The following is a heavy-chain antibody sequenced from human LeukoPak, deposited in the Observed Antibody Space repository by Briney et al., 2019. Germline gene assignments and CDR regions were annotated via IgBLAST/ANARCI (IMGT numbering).Heavy chain of an antibody. Sequence: GGSLRLSCAASGFTFSDYYMSWIRQAPGKGLEWVPYISSSSSYTNYADSVKGRFTISRDNAKNSLYLQMNSLRAEDTAVYYCARGVAAAGREGVDYWGQGTLVTVSS. CDR1: GFTFSDYY. CDR3: ARGVAAAGREGVDY. CDR2: ISSSSSYT. D-gene: IGHD6-13*01. J-gene: IGHJ4*02. V-gene: IGHV3-11*06.